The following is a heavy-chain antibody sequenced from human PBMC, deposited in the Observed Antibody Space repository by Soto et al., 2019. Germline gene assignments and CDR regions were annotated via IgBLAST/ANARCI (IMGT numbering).Heavy chain of an antibody. CDR3: AREPEQSIDCGGDCQLMGY. D-gene: IGHD2-21*02. CDR2: IIPIFGTA. Sequence: SVKVSCKASGGTFSSYAISWVRQAPGQGLEWMGGIIPIFGTANYAQKFQGRVTITADESTSTAYMELSSLRSEDTAVYYCAREPEQSIDCGGDCQLMGYWGQGTLVTVSS. J-gene: IGHJ4*02. V-gene: IGHV1-69*13. CDR1: GGTFSSYA.